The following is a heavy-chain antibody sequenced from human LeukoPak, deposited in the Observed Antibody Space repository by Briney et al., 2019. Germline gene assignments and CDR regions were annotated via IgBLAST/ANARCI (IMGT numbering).Heavy chain of an antibody. CDR2: INPSGGST. V-gene: IGHV1-46*01. Sequence: GASVKVSCKASGYTFTSYYMHWVRQAPGQGLEWMRIINPSGGSTSYAQKFQGRVTMTRDTSISTAYMELSRLRSDDTAVYYCARGGGLRYFDWPRHVPVSLDYWGQGTLVTVSS. J-gene: IGHJ4*02. CDR1: GYTFTSYY. CDR3: ARGGGLRYFDWPRHVPVSLDY. D-gene: IGHD3-9*01.